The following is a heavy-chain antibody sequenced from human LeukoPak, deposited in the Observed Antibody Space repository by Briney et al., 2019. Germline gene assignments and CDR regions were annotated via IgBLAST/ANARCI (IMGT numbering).Heavy chain of an antibody. V-gene: IGHV3-7*01. J-gene: IGHJ4*02. CDR3: ARSLRTFDY. Sequence: PGGSLRLSCAASGFTFSSYAMSWVRQAPGKGLEWVANIKQDGSEKYYVDSVKGRFTISRDNAKNSLYLQMNSLRAEDTAVYYCARSLRTFDYWGQGTLVTVSS. CDR1: GFTFSSYA. D-gene: IGHD4-17*01. CDR2: IKQDGSEK.